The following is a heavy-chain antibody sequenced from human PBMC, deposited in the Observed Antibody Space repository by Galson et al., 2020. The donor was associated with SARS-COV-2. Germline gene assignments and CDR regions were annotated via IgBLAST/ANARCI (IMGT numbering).Heavy chain of an antibody. Sequence: GGSLRLSCAASGFTFSSYAMHWVRQAPGKGLEWVAVISYDGSNKYYADSVKGRFTISRDNSKNTLYLQMNSLRAEDTAVYYCAEDGSGGYRGRNWFDPWGQGTLVTVSS. J-gene: IGHJ5*02. CDR2: ISYDGSNK. V-gene: IGHV3-30-3*01. CDR3: AEDGSGGYRGRNWFDP. CDR1: GFTFSSYA. D-gene: IGHD6-19*01.